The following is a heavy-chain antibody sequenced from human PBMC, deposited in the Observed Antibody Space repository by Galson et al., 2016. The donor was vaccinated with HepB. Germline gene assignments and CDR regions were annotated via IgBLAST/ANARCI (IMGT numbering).Heavy chain of an antibody. V-gene: IGHV4-61*01. CDR2: ISYSGST. Sequence: SETLSLTCTVSGGSISSTTYYWTWIRQPPGKGLEWIGYISYSGSTNYNPSLKSRVTISIDTSKNQFSLKLSSVTAADTAVYYCARASSGSDYWGQGTMVTVSS. CDR1: GGSISSTTYY. CDR3: ARASSGSDY. J-gene: IGHJ3*01. D-gene: IGHD4-11*01.